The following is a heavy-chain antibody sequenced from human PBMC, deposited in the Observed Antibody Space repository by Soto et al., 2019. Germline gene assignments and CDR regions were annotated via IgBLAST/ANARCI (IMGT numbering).Heavy chain of an antibody. Sequence: SETLSLTCAVYGGSFSGYYWSWIRQPPGKGLEWIGEINHSGSTNYNPSLKSRVTISVDTSKNQFSLKLSSVTAADTAVYYFARMRKSYSSSWTPFDYRGQGTLVTVSS. CDR2: INHSGST. J-gene: IGHJ4*02. CDR1: GGSFSGYY. D-gene: IGHD6-13*01. V-gene: IGHV4-34*01. CDR3: ARMRKSYSSSWTPFDY.